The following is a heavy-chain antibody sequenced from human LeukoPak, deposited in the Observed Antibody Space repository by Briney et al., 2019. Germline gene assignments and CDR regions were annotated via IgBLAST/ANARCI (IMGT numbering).Heavy chain of an antibody. D-gene: IGHD6-6*01. V-gene: IGHV3-23*01. J-gene: IGHJ4*02. CDR1: GFTFNTYA. CDR2: ISGSGGDT. CDR3: AKRISSSRYFDY. Sequence: GGSLRLSCAASGFTFNTYAVSWVRQAPGKGLEWVSSISGSGGDTYYADSVKGRFTASRDNSKNTLYLQMHSLRADDTAVYFCAKRISSSRYFDYWGQGTLVTVSS.